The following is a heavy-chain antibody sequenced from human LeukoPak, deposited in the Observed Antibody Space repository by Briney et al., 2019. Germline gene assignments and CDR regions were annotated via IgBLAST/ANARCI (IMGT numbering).Heavy chain of an antibody. D-gene: IGHD6-19*01. CDR3: ARHEALAGPGGWDWFDP. CDR2: IYAGDSDT. CDR1: GYSFDTYY. J-gene: IGHJ5*02. V-gene: IGHV5-51*01. Sequence: GESLKISCTGSGYSFDTYYIAWVRQMPGKGLEWMGIIYAGDSDTKYSPSFQGHVTMSVDKSITTAYLQWNSLKASDTAIYYCARHEALAGPGGWDWFDPWGQGTLVTVSS.